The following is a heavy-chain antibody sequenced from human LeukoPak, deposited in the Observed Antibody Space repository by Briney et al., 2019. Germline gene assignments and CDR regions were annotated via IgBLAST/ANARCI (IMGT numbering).Heavy chain of an antibody. Sequence: GESLKISCKGSGYSFTSYWIGWVRQMPGKGLEWMGIIYPGDSDTRYSPSFQGQVTISADKSISTAYLQWSSLKASDTAMYYCTRHRGRSGSYYNVDSDWFDPWGQGTLVTVSS. V-gene: IGHV5-51*01. J-gene: IGHJ5*02. CDR1: GYSFTSYW. D-gene: IGHD3-10*01. CDR2: IYPGDSDT. CDR3: TRHRGRSGSYYNVDSDWFDP.